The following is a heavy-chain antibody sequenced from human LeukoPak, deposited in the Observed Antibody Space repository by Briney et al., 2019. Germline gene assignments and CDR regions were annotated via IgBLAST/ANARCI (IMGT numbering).Heavy chain of an antibody. J-gene: IGHJ4*02. V-gene: IGHV3-7*01. Sequence: PGGSLRLSCAASGFTFSSDWMSWVRQAPGKGLEWVANIKRDGSEKYYVDSVKGRFTISRDNAKNSLYLQMDSLRAEDTAVYYCARSRSAGYWGQGTLVTVSS. CDR1: GFTFSSDW. CDR2: IKRDGSEK. CDR3: ARSRSAGY.